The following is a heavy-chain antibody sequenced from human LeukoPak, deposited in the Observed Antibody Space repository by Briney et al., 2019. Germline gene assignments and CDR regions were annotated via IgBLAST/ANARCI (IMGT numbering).Heavy chain of an antibody. J-gene: IGHJ4*02. D-gene: IGHD2-2*01. V-gene: IGHV3-21*01. CDR1: GFTFSSYS. Sequence: PGGSLRLSCAASGFTFSSYSMNWVRQAPGKGLEWVSSISSSSSYIYYADSVKGRFTISRDNAKNSLYLQMNSLRAEDTAVYYCARHMTSLYQLLLSWDYYFDYWGQGTLVTVSS. CDR3: ARHMTSLYQLLLSWDYYFDY. CDR2: ISSSSSYI.